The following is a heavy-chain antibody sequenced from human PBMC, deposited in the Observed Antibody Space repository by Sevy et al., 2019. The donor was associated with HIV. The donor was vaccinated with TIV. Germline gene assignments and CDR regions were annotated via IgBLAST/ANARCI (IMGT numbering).Heavy chain of an antibody. Sequence: GGSLRLSCAASEFTVSSNYMSWVRQAPGKGLEWVSVIYSGGSTYYADSVKGRFTISRDNSKNTLYLQMNSLRAEDTAVYYCARERVNYGDYYYYGMDVWGQGTTVTVSS. J-gene: IGHJ6*02. CDR2: IYSGGST. CDR3: ARERVNYGDYYYYGMDV. V-gene: IGHV3-53*01. D-gene: IGHD4-17*01. CDR1: EFTVSSNY.